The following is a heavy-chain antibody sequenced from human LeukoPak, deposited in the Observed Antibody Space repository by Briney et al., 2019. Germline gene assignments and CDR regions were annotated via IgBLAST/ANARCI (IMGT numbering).Heavy chain of an antibody. V-gene: IGHV3-48*03. CDR2: ISSFDSTT. CDR3: ARDRKYFDSTGYPKRIFDF. Sequence: PGGSLRLSCVASGFTFSDYEMSWVRQAPGKGLEWVSYISSFDSTTDYADSVRARFTISRDNARNSLYLQMDSLRAEDNAVYFCARDRKYFDSTGYPKRIFDFWGQGTMVTVSS. D-gene: IGHD3-22*01. J-gene: IGHJ4*02. CDR1: GFTFSDYE.